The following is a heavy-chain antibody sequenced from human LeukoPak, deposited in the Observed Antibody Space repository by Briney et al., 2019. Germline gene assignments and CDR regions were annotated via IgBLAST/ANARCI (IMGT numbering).Heavy chain of an antibody. J-gene: IGHJ4*02. Sequence: GGSLRLSWAASGXTFSSCWMSWVRQAPGKGLEWVANIKQDGSEKYYVDSVKGRFTISRDNAKNSLYLQMNSLRAEDTAVYYCARDRDLFDYWGQGTLVTVSS. CDR2: IKQDGSEK. V-gene: IGHV3-7*04. CDR1: GXTFSSCW. D-gene: IGHD3-10*01. CDR3: ARDRDLFDY.